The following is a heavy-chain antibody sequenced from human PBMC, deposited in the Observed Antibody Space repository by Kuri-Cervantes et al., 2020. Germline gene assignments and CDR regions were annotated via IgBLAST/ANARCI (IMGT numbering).Heavy chain of an antibody. CDR2: INSDGSST. J-gene: IGHJ5*02. V-gene: IGHV3-74*01. CDR1: GFTFSSYW. D-gene: IGHD7-27*01. CDR3: ARDRTGEGWFDP. Sequence: GESLKIYCAASGFTFSSYWMHWVRQAPGKGLVWVSRINSDGSSTSYADSVKGRFTISRDNAKNTLYLQMNSLRAEDTAVYYCARDRTGEGWFDPWGQGTLVTVSS.